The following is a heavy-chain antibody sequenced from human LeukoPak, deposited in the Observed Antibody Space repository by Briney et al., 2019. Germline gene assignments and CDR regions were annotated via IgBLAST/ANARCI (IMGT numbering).Heavy chain of an antibody. D-gene: IGHD3-3*01. CDR3: ARDLYDFWSGSGY. CDR1: GGTFSSYA. V-gene: IGHV1-69*05. Sequence: GASVKVSCKASGGTFSSYAISWVRQAPGQGLEWMGGIIPIFGTANYAQKFQGRVTITTDESTSTAYMELSSLRSEDTAVYYCARDLYDFWSGSGYWGQGTLVTVSS. J-gene: IGHJ4*02. CDR2: IIPIFGTA.